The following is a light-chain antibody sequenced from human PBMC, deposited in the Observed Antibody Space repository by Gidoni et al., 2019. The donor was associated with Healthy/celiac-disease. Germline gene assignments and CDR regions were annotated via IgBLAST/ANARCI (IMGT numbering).Light chain of an antibody. CDR2: GAS. Sequence: EIVLPQSPVTLSLSPGERATLSCRASQSVSSSYLAWYQQKPGQAPRLRIYGASSRATGIPDRFSGSGSGTDFTLTISRLEPEDFAVYDCQQYGSSLFTFGPGTKVDIK. V-gene: IGKV3-20*01. CDR1: QSVSSSY. J-gene: IGKJ3*01. CDR3: QQYGSSLFT.